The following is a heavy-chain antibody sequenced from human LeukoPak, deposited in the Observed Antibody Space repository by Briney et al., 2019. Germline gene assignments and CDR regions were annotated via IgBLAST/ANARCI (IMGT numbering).Heavy chain of an antibody. J-gene: IGHJ4*02. CDR3: ARDRGYGDYEYYFDY. CDR1: GGSISSYY. CDR2: IYTSGST. D-gene: IGHD4-17*01. Sequence: SETLSLTCTVSGGSISSYYWSWIRQPAGKGLEWIGRIYTSGSTNYNPSLKSRVTISVDKSKNQFSLKLSSVTAADTAVYYCARDRGYGDYEYYFDYWGQGTLVTVSS. V-gene: IGHV4-4*07.